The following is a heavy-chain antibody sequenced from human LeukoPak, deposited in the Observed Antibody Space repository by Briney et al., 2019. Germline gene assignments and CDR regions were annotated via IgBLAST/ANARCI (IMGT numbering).Heavy chain of an antibody. D-gene: IGHD2-8*02. CDR1: GGSISSGDYY. CDR2: IYYSGST. J-gene: IGHJ4*02. Sequence: PSETLSLTCTVSGGSISSGDYYWSWIRQPPGKGLEWIGYIYYSGSTYYNPSLKSRVTISVDTSKNQFSLKLNSVSAANTAVYYCARTGGTIDYWGQGTLVTVSS. CDR3: ARTGGTIDY. V-gene: IGHV4-30-4*01.